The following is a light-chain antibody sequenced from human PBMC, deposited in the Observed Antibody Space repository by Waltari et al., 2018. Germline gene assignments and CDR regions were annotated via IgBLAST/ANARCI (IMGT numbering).Light chain of an antibody. V-gene: IGLV2-11*01. J-gene: IGLJ1*01. Sequence: PRSVSGSPGQSVTISCTGTSSDIGGYNYVSWYQQHPGTAPKLMIYEVSKRPSGVSDRFSGSKSGNTASLTISGLQAEDEADYYCSSYAGSNTYIFGAGTRLTVL. CDR2: EVS. CDR1: SSDIGGYNY. CDR3: SSYAGSNTYI.